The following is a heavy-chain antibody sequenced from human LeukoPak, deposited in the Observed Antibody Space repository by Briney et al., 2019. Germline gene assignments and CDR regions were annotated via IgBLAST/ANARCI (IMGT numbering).Heavy chain of an antibody. J-gene: IGHJ5*02. CDR2: IKQDGSEK. CDR1: GGSISSSSYY. V-gene: IGHV3-7*01. D-gene: IGHD4-17*01. Sequence: PSETLSLTCTVSGGSISSSSYYWGWVRQAPGTGLEWVANIKQDGSEKYYVDSVKGRFTISRDNAKNSLYLQMNSLRAENTAVYYCARSEYGDYAWFDPWGQGTLGTVSS. CDR3: ARSEYGDYAWFDP.